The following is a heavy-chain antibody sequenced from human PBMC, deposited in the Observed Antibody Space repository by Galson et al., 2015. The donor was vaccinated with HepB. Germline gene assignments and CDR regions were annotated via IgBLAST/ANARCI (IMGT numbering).Heavy chain of an antibody. CDR3: ASGGYFDY. V-gene: IGHV4-39*01. Sequence: SETLSLTCTVSGVSVSSGVYPWAWIRQSPEKGLEWIGTVFYGGNIHYSASLKSRVTMSVDTSKNQISLKLSSVTAADTAVYYCASGGYFDYWGQGTLVTVSS. D-gene: IGHD3-10*01. CDR2: VFYGGNI. CDR1: GVSVSSGVYP. J-gene: IGHJ4*02.